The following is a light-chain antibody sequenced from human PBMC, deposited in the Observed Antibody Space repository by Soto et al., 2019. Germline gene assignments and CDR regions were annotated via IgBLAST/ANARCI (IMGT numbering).Light chain of an antibody. CDR3: SSYTSSITPV. Sequence: QSALTQPASVSGSPGQSITISCTGTSSDVGGYNYVSWYQQHPGKAPKLMIYEVTNRPSGVSNRFSGSKSGNTASLTISGLQAEDEADYYCSSYTSSITPVFGGGTKLTV. V-gene: IGLV2-14*01. CDR1: SSDVGGYNY. CDR2: EVT. J-gene: IGLJ3*02.